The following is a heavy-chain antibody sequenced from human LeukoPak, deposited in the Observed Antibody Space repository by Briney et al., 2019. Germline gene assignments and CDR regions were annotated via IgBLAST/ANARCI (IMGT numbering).Heavy chain of an antibody. CDR1: GFTFSDYY. D-gene: IGHD3-10*01. V-gene: IGHV3-11*01. Sequence: GGSLRLSCAASGFTFSDYYMSWIRQAPGKGLGWVSYISSSGSTIYYADSVKGRFTISRDNAKNSLYLQMNSLRAEDTAVYYCARALLTYYYGSGSYGGYFDYWGQGTLVTVSS. CDR2: ISSSGSTI. J-gene: IGHJ4*02. CDR3: ARALLTYYYGSGSYGGYFDY.